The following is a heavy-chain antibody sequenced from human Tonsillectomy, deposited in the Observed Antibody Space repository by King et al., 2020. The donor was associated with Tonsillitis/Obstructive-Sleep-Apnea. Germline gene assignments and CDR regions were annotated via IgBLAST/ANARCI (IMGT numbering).Heavy chain of an antibody. V-gene: IGHV3-43*02. J-gene: IGHJ4*02. CDR3: AKDRTLLDWPIPSFDY. CDR2: ISGDGGST. D-gene: IGHD3-3*01. CDR1: GFTFDDYA. Sequence: QLVQSGGGVVQPGGSLRLSCAASGFTFDDYAMHWVRQAPGKGLEWVSLISGDGGSTYYADSVKGRFTISRDNSKNSLYLQMNSLRTEDTALYYCAKDRTLLDWPIPSFDYWGQGTLVPVSS.